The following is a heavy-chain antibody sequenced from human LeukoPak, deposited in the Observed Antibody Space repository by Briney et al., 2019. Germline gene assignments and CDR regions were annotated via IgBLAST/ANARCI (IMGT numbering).Heavy chain of an antibody. CDR3: ARFSSGTGVDV. CDR1: GGTFSSCT. J-gene: IGHJ6*02. Sequence: SVKVSCKASGGTFSSCTISWVRQAPGQGLEWMGRIIPILGIANYAQKFQGRVTITADKSTSTAYMELSSLRSEDTAVYYCARFSSGTGVDVWGQGTTVTVSS. V-gene: IGHV1-69*02. CDR2: IIPILGIA. D-gene: IGHD6-19*01.